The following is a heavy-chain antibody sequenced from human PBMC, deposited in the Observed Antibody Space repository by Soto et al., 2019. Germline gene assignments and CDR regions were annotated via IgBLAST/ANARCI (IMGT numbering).Heavy chain of an antibody. CDR3: ARQGSY. CDR1: GVSISDTSYY. CDR2: IYFNGNT. Sequence: QLQLQESGPGLVKPSETLSLTCNVSGVSISDTSYYWGWIRQPPGKGLEWLGTIYFNGNTFYNPSLKRRLSISVDTSNNQSSLRLTSVTAADTAVYYCARQGSYWGQGTLVAVSS. V-gene: IGHV4-39*01. J-gene: IGHJ4*02.